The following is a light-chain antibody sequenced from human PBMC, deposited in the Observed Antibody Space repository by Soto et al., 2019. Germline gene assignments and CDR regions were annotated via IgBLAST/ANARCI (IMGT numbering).Light chain of an antibody. J-gene: IGKJ4*01. Sequence: EIVLTQIPGTLSLSPGDRATLSCRASHSVATNYLAWYQQKPGQAPRLLIYGASNRATGIPDRFSGTGSGADFSLTISGLEPEEFAGYFCQQYGTSPLTFGGGTKVEIK. V-gene: IGKV3-20*01. CDR1: HSVATNY. CDR3: QQYGTSPLT. CDR2: GAS.